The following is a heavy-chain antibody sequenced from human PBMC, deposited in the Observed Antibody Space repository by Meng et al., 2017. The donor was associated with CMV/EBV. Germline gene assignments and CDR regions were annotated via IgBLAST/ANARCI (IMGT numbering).Heavy chain of an antibody. Sequence: QVRRQESGPGLVKPSETLSLPCTVSGGSISSYYWSWSRQPAGKGLEWIGRIYTSGSTNYNPSLKSRVTMSVDTSKNQFSLKLSSVTAADTAVYYCARGGLYYYDSSGHFDYWGQGTLVTVSS. J-gene: IGHJ4*02. CDR3: ARGGLYYYDSSGHFDY. CDR1: GGSISSYY. V-gene: IGHV4-4*07. CDR2: IYTSGST. D-gene: IGHD3-22*01.